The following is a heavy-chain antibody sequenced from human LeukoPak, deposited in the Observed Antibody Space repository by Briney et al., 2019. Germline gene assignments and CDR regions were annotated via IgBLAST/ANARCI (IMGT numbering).Heavy chain of an antibody. V-gene: IGHV4-31*01. CDR2: IYSSGIT. D-gene: IGHD2-21*02. CDR3: AGHAQSWVATGFAR. J-gene: IGHJ5*02. CDR1: GVPISSGNYY. Sequence: PPETLSLTCTVSGVPISSGNYYWRSIPQHPAKGLEWIVYIYSSGITYHSPSLKSHITISVHTSMIYFSLILRSVTAAHTALYYCAGHAQSWVATGFARWGQGSLVTVSS.